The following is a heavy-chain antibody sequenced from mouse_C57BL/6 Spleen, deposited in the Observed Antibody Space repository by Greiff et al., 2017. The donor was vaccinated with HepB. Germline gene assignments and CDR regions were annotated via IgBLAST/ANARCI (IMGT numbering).Heavy chain of an antibody. D-gene: IGHD2-5*01. Sequence: VQLQQPGAELVMPGASVKLSCKASGYTFTSYWMHWVKQRPGQGLEWIGEIDPSDSYTNYNQKFKGKSTLTVDKSSSTAYMQLSSLTSEDSAVYYCARKTIVTTGLDYWGQGTTLTVSS. CDR3: ARKTIVTTGLDY. CDR2: IDPSDSYT. V-gene: IGHV1-69*01. CDR1: GYTFTSYW. J-gene: IGHJ2*01.